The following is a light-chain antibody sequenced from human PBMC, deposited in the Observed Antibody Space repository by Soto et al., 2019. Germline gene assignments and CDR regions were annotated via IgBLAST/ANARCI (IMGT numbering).Light chain of an antibody. Sequence: NFMLTQPHSVSESPGKTVTISCTRSSGSIASNYVQWYQQRPGSAPTTVIYEDNQRPSGVPDRFSGSIDSSSNSASLTISGLKTEDEAGYYCQSYDSSNLNVFGSGTQLTVL. CDR2: EDN. CDR1: SGSIASNY. V-gene: IGLV6-57*03. J-gene: IGLJ6*01. CDR3: QSYDSSNLNV.